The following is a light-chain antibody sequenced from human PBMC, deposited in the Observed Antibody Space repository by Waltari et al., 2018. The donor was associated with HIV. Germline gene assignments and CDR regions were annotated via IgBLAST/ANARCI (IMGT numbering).Light chain of an antibody. J-gene: IGKJ2*03. V-gene: IGKV1-39*01. CDR2: AAS. Sequence: DIQMTQSPSSLSASVGDRVTITCRASQSIRSYLNWYQQKPGKAPKFLIYAASSLQSGVPSRFSGSGSGTDFTLTISSLQPEDFATYYCQQSYSIPQSFGQGTKLEIK. CDR1: QSIRSY. CDR3: QQSYSIPQS.